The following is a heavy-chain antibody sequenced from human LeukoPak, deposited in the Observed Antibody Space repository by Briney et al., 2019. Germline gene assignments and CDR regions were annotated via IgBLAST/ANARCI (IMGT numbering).Heavy chain of an antibody. J-gene: IGHJ1*01. V-gene: IGHV1-69*06. D-gene: IGHD6-19*01. CDR2: IIPIFGTA. Sequence: ASVKVSCKASGGTFSSYAISWVRQAPGQGLEWMGGIIPIFGTANYAQKFQGRVTITADKSTSTAYMELSSLRSEDTAVYYCTKDSGYSSGWYSFGEDAEYFQHWGQGTLVTVSS. CDR1: GGTFSSYA. CDR3: TKDSGYSSGWYSFGEDAEYFQH.